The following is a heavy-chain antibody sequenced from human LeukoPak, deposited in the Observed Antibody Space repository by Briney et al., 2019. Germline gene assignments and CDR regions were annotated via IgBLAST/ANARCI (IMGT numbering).Heavy chain of an antibody. D-gene: IGHD5-12*01. J-gene: IGHJ4*02. V-gene: IGHV3-21*01. CDR1: GFTFSSYS. CDR3: AKDRIDYGGYEKPDY. Sequence: PGGSLRLSCAASGFTFSSYSMNWVRQAPGKGLEWVSSISSSSSYIYYADSVKGRFTISRDNAKNSLYLQMNSLRAEDTAVYYCAKDRIDYGGYEKPDYWGQGTLVTVSS. CDR2: ISSSSSYI.